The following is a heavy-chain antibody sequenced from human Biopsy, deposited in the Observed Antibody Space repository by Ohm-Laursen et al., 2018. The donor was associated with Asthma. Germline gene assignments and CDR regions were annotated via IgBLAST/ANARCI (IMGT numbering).Heavy chain of an antibody. Sequence: LRLSCSASGFMFRSFGVHWVRQAPGKGLEWVAVISYDGNHKFYEDSVKGRFTISRDNSKNTLYLQMNSLRTEDTAVYYCAKRRGYSGHDNDYWGQGTLVIVSS. D-gene: IGHD5-12*01. J-gene: IGHJ4*02. CDR3: AKRRGYSGHDNDY. V-gene: IGHV3-30*18. CDR2: ISYDGNHK. CDR1: GFMFRSFG.